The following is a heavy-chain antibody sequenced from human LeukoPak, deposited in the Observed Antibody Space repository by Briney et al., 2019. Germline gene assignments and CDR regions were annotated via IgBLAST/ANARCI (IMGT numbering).Heavy chain of an antibody. Sequence: GASVKVSCKASGYTFTGYYVHWVRQAPGQGLEWMGWINPNSGGTNYAQKFQGRVTMTRDTSISTAYMELSRLRSEDTAVYYCARECPSCKYNWFDPWGQGTLVTVSS. CDR3: ARECPSCKYNWFDP. CDR2: INPNSGGT. J-gene: IGHJ5*02. CDR1: GYTFTGYY. V-gene: IGHV1-2*02. D-gene: IGHD2-2*01.